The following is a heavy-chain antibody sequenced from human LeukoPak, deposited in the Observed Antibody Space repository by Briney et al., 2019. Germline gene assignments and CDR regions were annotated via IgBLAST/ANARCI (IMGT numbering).Heavy chain of an antibody. J-gene: IGHJ4*02. Sequence: SETLSLTCSVSGGSISSYYWSWIRQPPGKGLEWIGYIYYSGSTNYNPSLKSRVTISVDTSKNQFSLKLSSVTAADTAVYYCALSSGWYSSRWGQGTLVTVSS. CDR1: GGSISSYY. V-gene: IGHV4-59*08. CDR3: ALSSGWYSSR. CDR2: IYYSGST. D-gene: IGHD6-19*01.